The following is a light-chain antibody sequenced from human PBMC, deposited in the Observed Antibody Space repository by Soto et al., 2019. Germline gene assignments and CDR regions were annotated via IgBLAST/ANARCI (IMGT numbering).Light chain of an antibody. CDR1: QRLSASD. Sequence: EIVLTQSPGTLSLSPGQRATLSCRASQRLSASDIAWYQQKPGQAPKFLIYGVSSRATGIPDRFSGSGSGTDLTLTISRLEPEDFAVYHCQKYGSSPLITFGQGTRLEIK. CDR3: QKYGSSPLIT. CDR2: GVS. J-gene: IGKJ5*01. V-gene: IGKV3-20*01.